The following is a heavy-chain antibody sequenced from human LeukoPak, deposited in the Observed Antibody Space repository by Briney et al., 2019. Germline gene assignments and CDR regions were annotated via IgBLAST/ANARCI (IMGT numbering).Heavy chain of an antibody. Sequence: GGSLRLSCAASEFTLSIYTMNWVRQAQGKGLEWVSYMSTSGSISYADSVKGRFTISRDNAKNSLYLQMNSLRDEDTAVYYCARMIDYNYGYAFDYWGQGTLVTVSS. D-gene: IGHD5-18*01. J-gene: IGHJ4*02. CDR1: EFTLSIYT. CDR2: MSTSGSI. V-gene: IGHV3-48*02. CDR3: ARMIDYNYGYAFDY.